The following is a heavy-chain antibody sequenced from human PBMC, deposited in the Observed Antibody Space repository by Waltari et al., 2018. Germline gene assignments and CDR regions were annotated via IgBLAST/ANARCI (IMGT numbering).Heavy chain of an antibody. CDR1: GGTFSSYA. V-gene: IGHV1-69*14. J-gene: IGHJ6*03. CDR3: ARDHVGCGGDCYSGYYYYMDV. D-gene: IGHD2-21*01. Sequence: QVQLVQSGAEVKKPGSSVKVSCKASGGTFSSYAISWVRQAPGHGLEWMGGIIPIFGTANYAQKFQGRVTITADKSTSTAYMELSSLRSEDTAVYYCARDHVGCGGDCYSGYYYYMDVWGKGTTVTVSS. CDR2: IIPIFGTA.